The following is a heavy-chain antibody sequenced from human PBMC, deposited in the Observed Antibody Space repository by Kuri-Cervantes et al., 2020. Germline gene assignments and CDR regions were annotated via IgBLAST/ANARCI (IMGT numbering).Heavy chain of an antibody. J-gene: IGHJ4*02. D-gene: IGHD3-16*01. CDR1: GYTLTGFS. Sequence: ASAKVSCKVSGYTLTGFSMHWVRQAPGKGLEWMGGFDPEDGETIYEQKFQGRVTMTGDTTTSTVYMELSSLRSEDTAVYYCAGEMISGGTFRGAVPDYWGQGTLVTVSS. CDR2: FDPEDGET. CDR3: AGEMISGGTFRGAVPDY. V-gene: IGHV1-24*01.